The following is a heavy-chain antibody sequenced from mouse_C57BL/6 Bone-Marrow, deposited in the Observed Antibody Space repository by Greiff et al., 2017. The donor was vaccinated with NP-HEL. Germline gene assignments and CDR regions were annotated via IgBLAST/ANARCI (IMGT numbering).Heavy chain of an antibody. Sequence: QVQLQQSGAELVRPGASVTLSCKASGYTFTDYEMHWVKQTPVHGLEWIGAIDPETGGTAYNQKFKGKAILTADKSSSTAYMELRSLTSEDSAVYYCTSNRVWYFDVWGTGTTVTVSS. CDR1: GYTFTDYE. V-gene: IGHV1-15*01. CDR2: IDPETGGT. D-gene: IGHD4-1*01. CDR3: TSNRVWYFDV. J-gene: IGHJ1*03.